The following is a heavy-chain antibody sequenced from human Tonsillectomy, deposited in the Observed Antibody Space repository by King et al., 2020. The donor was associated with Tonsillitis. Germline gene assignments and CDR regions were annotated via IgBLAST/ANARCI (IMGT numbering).Heavy chain of an antibody. Sequence: VQLQESGPGLVKPSQTLSLTCTVSGGSISSGGYYWSWIRQHPGKGLEWIGYIYYSGSTYYNPSLKSRVTISVDTSKNQFSLKLSSVTAADTAVYYCARVSSSSGSYYSPSKVDYWGQGTLVTVSS. V-gene: IGHV4-31*03. CDR1: GGSISSGGYY. D-gene: IGHD3-10*01. CDR3: ARVSSSSGSYYSPSKVDY. CDR2: IYYSGST. J-gene: IGHJ4*02.